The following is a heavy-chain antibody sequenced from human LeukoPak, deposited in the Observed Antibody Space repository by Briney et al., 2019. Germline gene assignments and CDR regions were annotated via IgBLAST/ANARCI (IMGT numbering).Heavy chain of an antibody. CDR3: ARGTKKTVYHTLDY. CDR2: IDTSGTA. Sequence: PSETLSLTCTVSGASISDYFWNWIRQPAGGGLEWIGRIDTSGTAKYNSSLKSRVTISVDTSKNQFSLRLSSAAAADTAIYYSARGTKKTVYHTLDYWGQGILVTVSS. D-gene: IGHD1-7*01. V-gene: IGHV4-4*07. J-gene: IGHJ4*02. CDR1: GASISDYF.